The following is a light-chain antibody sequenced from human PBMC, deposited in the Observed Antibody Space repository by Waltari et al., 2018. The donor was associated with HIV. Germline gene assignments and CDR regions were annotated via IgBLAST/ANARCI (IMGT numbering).Light chain of an antibody. CDR2: DAS. Sequence: EIVLTQSPATLSLSPGERATLSCRASQSVSSYLAWYQQKPGQAPRLLIYDASNRATGIPARFSGSGSGTDLTLTISSLEPEDFAVYYCQQRRNWTPLTFGGGTKVEIK. CDR3: QQRRNWTPLT. J-gene: IGKJ4*01. CDR1: QSVSSY. V-gene: IGKV3-11*01.